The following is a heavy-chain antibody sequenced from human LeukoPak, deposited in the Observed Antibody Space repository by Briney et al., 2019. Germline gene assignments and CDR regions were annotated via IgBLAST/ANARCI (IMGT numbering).Heavy chain of an antibody. D-gene: IGHD6-19*01. CDR1: GGSISSGGYY. CDR3: ARGDGWSFDY. Sequence: SETLSLTCTVSGGSISSGGYYWSWIRQHPGKGLEWIGYIYYSGSTYYNPSLKSRVTISVDMSKNQFSLKLSSVTAADTAVYYCARGDGWSFDYWGQGTLVTVSS. J-gene: IGHJ4*02. V-gene: IGHV4-31*03. CDR2: IYYSGST.